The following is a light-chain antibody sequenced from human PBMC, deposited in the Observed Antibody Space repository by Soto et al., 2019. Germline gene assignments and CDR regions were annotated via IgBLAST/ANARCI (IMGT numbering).Light chain of an antibody. J-gene: IGKJ2*02. V-gene: IGKV3-15*01. CDR1: QSVSSK. CDR3: QQYSNWPPCT. CDR2: DGS. Sequence: EIVMTQSPDTLSASPGERATLSCRASQSVSSKVAWYQQKPGQAPRLLLYDGSTRATGIPARFSGSGSGTEFTLTISSLQSEDFAVYYCQQYSNWPPCTFGQGTKLEIK.